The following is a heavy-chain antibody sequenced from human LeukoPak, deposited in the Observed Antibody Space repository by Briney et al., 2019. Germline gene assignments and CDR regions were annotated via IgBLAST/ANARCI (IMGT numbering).Heavy chain of an antibody. CDR2: IWYDGSNK. J-gene: IGHJ6*02. Sequence: GGSLRLSCAASGFTFSSYAMSWVRQAPGKGLEWVAVIWYDGSNKYYADSVKGRFTISRDNSKNTLYLQMNSLRAEDTAVYYCARDMRTIYYYGMDVWGQGTTVTVSS. CDR1: GFTFSSYA. D-gene: IGHD2-2*01. V-gene: IGHV3-33*08. CDR3: ARDMRTIYYYGMDV.